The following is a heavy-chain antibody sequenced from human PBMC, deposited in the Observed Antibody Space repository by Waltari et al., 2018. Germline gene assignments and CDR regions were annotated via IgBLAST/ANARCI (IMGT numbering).Heavy chain of an antibody. V-gene: IGHV3-23*04. J-gene: IGHJ4*02. CDR1: GFTFSSYA. CDR3: AKDLVYDFWSGYYVY. Sequence: EVQLVESGGGLVQPGGSLRLSCAASGFTFSSYAMSRVRQARGKVLEWVSAVRGMVGSTYHADSVKGRFTISRDNSKNSLYLQMNSLRAEDTAVYYCAKDLVYDFWSGYYVYWGQGTLVTVSS. CDR2: VRGMVGST. D-gene: IGHD3-3*01.